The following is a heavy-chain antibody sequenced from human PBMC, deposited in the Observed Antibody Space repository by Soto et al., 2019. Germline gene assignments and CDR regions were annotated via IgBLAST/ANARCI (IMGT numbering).Heavy chain of an antibody. CDR1: GFTFSNYW. CDR2: IKQGGGEK. Sequence: EVQLVESGGGLVQPGGSLRLSCAASGFTFSNYWMSWVRQAPGKGLEWVANIKQGGGEKYYVDSVKGRFTISRDNARNSLYLQMNSLRAEDTALYYCAIDKVNGDSHFDYWGQGTLVTVSS. V-gene: IGHV3-7*01. J-gene: IGHJ4*02. CDR3: AIDKVNGDSHFDY. D-gene: IGHD4-17*01.